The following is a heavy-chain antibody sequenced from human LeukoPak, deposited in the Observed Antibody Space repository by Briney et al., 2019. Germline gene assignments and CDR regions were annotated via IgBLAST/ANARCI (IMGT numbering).Heavy chain of an antibody. D-gene: IGHD6-6*01. J-gene: IGHJ5*02. CDR2: INPNSGGT. CDR1: GYTFTGYY. Sequence: ASVKVSCKASGYTFTGYYMHWVRQAPGQGLEWMGRINPNSGGTNYAQKFQGRVTMTRDTSISTAYMELSRLRPDDTAVYYCARGPGPIARSRFDPWGQGTLVTVSS. V-gene: IGHV1-2*06. CDR3: ARGPGPIARSRFDP.